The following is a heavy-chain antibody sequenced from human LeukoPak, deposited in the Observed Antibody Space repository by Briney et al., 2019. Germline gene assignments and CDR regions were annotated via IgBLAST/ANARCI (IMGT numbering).Heavy chain of an antibody. CDR3: ARNQHRGDYYYYGMDV. Sequence: GGSLRLSCAASGFTFSSYSMNWVRQAPGKGLEWVSYISSSSSTIYYADSVKGRFTISRDNAKNSLYLQMNSLRAEDTAVYYCARNQHRGDYYYYGMDVWGQGTTVTVSS. D-gene: IGHD3-10*01. V-gene: IGHV3-48*04. J-gene: IGHJ6*02. CDR2: ISSSSSTI. CDR1: GFTFSSYS.